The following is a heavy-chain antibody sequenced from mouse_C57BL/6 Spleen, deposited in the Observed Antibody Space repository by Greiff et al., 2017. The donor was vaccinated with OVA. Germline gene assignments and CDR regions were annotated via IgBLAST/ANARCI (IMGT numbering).Heavy chain of an antibody. Sequence: VQLQQPGAELVRPGSSVKLSCKASGYTFTSYWMHWVKQRPIQGLEWIGNIDPSDSETHYNQKFKDKATLTVDKSSSTAYMQLSSLTSEDSAVYYCARVDYYGRVPFDYWGQGTTLTVSS. CDR1: GYTFTSYW. CDR3: ARVDYYGRVPFDY. D-gene: IGHD1-1*01. CDR2: IDPSDSET. J-gene: IGHJ2*01. V-gene: IGHV1-52*01.